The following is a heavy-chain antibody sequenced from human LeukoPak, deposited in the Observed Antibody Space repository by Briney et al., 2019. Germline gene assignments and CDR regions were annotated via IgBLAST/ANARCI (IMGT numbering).Heavy chain of an antibody. Sequence: GASVKVSCKASGYTFTSYYMHWVRQAPGQGLEWMGWINPNSGGTNYAQKFQGRVTMTRDTSISTAYMELSRLRSDDTAVYYCARDVDSSSWYAFDPWGQGTLVTVSS. V-gene: IGHV1-2*02. D-gene: IGHD6-13*01. CDR1: GYTFTSYY. CDR2: INPNSGGT. CDR3: ARDVDSSSWYAFDP. J-gene: IGHJ5*02.